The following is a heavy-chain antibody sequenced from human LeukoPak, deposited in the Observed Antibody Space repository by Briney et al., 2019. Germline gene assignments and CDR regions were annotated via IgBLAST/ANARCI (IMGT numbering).Heavy chain of an antibody. Sequence: PSETLSLTCTVSGGSISSYYWSWIRQPAGKGLEWIGRIYTGGSTNYNPSLERRVTMTVDTSKTKFSLNLLSVTAADTAVYYCARLWFGDDAFDIWGQGTMVTVSS. J-gene: IGHJ3*02. D-gene: IGHD3-10*01. V-gene: IGHV4-4*07. CDR1: GGSISSYY. CDR3: ARLWFGDDAFDI. CDR2: IYTGGST.